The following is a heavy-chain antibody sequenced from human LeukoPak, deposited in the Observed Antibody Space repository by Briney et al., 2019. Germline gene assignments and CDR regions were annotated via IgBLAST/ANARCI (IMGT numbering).Heavy chain of an antibody. V-gene: IGHV3-30*02. CDR1: GFTFSSYG. J-gene: IGHJ5*02. Sequence: GGSLRLSCAASGFTFSSYGMHWARQAPGKGLEWVAFIRYDGSNKYYADSVKGRFTISRDNSKNTLYPQMNSLRAEDTAVYYCAKDRGSTSFWWFDPWGQGTLVTVSS. CDR3: AKDRGSTSFWWFDP. D-gene: IGHD2-2*01. CDR2: IRYDGSNK.